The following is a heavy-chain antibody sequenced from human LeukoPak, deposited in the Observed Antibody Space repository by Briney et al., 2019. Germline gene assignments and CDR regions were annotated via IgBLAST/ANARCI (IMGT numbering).Heavy chain of an antibody. J-gene: IGHJ5*02. CDR2: ISSSGSTM. CDR3: ARSSLDSSGWYRPRTPNWFDP. CDR1: GFTFSDYY. V-gene: IGHV3-11*01. Sequence: GGSLRLSCAASGFTFSDYYMSWIRQAPGKGLEWVSYISSSGSTMYYADSVKGRFTISRDNAKNSLYLQMNSLRAEDTAVYYCARSSLDSSGWYRPRTPNWFDPWGQGTLVTVSS. D-gene: IGHD6-19*01.